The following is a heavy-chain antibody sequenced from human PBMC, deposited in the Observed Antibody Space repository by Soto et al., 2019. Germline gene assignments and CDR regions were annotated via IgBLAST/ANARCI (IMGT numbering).Heavy chain of an antibody. CDR1: GGSISSCGYY. CDR2: IDYSGST. D-gene: IGHD5-18*01. J-gene: IGHJ3*02. V-gene: IGHV4-31*03. Sequence: QVQLQESGPGLVKPSQTLSLTCTVSGGSISSCGYYWSWIRQHPGKGLEWIGYIDYSGSTYYNPSLKSRVTISVDTSKNQFSLKLSSVNAAATAVYYCARESRAQSLWIQLQERTLDIWGQGTMVTVSS. CDR3: ARESRAQSLWIQLQERTLDI.